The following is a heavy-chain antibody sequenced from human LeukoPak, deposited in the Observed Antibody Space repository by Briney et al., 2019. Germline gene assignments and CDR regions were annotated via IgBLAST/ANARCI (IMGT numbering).Heavy chain of an antibody. CDR3: ARAVYCSSTSCKYYFDY. V-gene: IGHV1-69*05. D-gene: IGHD2-2*01. CDR1: GGTFSSYA. Sequence: ASVKVSCEASGGTFSSYAISWVRQAPGQGLEWMGGIIPIFGTANYAQKFQGRVTITTDESTSTAYMELSSLRSEDTAVYYCARAVYCSSTSCKYYFDYWGQGTLVTVSS. CDR2: IIPIFGTA. J-gene: IGHJ4*02.